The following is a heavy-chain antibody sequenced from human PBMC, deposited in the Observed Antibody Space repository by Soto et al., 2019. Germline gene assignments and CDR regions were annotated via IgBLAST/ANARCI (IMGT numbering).Heavy chain of an antibody. CDR3: ARGGLLGFRDSHPWFDP. CDR2: VSVYNGHT. V-gene: IGHV1-18*01. J-gene: IGHJ5*02. D-gene: IGHD2-15*01. Sequence: GASVKVSCKASGYTFTASGIAWVRQAPGQGLEWMGWVSVYNGHTEYSQKFLGRVAMTTDTSADESTSTAYMELSSLRSEDTAVYYCARGGLLGFRDSHPWFDPWGQGTLVTVS. CDR1: GYTFTASG.